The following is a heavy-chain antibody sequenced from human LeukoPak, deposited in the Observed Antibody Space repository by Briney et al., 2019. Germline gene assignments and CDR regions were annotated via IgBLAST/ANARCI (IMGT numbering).Heavy chain of an antibody. D-gene: IGHD5-24*01. J-gene: IGHJ5*02. CDR2: IIPILGIA. CDR1: GGTFSSYA. V-gene: IGHV1-69*04. CDR3: ARDRMATRMDWFDP. Sequence: ASVKVSCKASGGTFSSYAISWVRQAPGQGLEWMGRIIPILGIANYAQKFQGRVTITADKSTSTAYMELSSLRSEDTAVYYCARDRMATRMDWFDPWGQGTLVTVSS.